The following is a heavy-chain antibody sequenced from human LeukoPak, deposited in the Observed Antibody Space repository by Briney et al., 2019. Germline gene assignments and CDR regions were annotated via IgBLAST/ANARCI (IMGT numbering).Heavy chain of an antibody. CDR1: GYTFTGYY. Sequence: GASVKVSCKASGYTFTGYYMHWVRQAPGQGLEWMGWINPNSGGTNYAQKFQGRVTMTRDTSISTAYMELSRLRSDDTAVYYCARDLLESYYYYYMDVWGKGTTVTVSS. J-gene: IGHJ6*03. CDR3: ARDLLESYYYYYMDV. CDR2: INPNSGGT. D-gene: IGHD1-1*01. V-gene: IGHV1-2*02.